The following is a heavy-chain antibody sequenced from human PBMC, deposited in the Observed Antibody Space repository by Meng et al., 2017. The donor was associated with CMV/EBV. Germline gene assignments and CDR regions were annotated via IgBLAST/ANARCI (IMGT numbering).Heavy chain of an antibody. D-gene: IGHD2-21*01. J-gene: IGHJ5*02. CDR1: GGSISSSSYY. CDR3: ARVGKYCGGDCYSS. V-gene: IGHV4-39*07. Sequence: GSLRLSCTVSGGSISSSSYYWGWIRQPPGKGLEWIGSIYYSGSTYYNPSLKSRVTMSVDTSKNQFSLKLSSVTAADTAVYYCARVGKYCGGDCYSSWGQGTLVTVSS. CDR2: IYYSGST.